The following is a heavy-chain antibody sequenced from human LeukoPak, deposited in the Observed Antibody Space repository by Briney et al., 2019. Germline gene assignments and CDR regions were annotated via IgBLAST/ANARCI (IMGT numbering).Heavy chain of an antibody. V-gene: IGHV3-30*02. CDR2: IRYDGSNK. CDR3: AKDPGITMIVVVITPYAFDI. Sequence: GGSPRLSCAASGFTFSSYGMHWVRQAPGKGLEWVAFIRYDGSNKYYADSVKGRFTISRDNSKNTLYLQMNSLRAEDTAVYYCAKDPGITMIVVVITPYAFDIWGQGTMVTVSS. J-gene: IGHJ3*02. CDR1: GFTFSSYG. D-gene: IGHD3-22*01.